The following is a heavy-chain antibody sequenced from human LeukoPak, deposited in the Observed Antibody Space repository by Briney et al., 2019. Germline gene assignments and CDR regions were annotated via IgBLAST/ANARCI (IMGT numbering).Heavy chain of an antibody. Sequence: SQTLSLTRTVSGGSISSGSYYWSWIRQPAGKGLEWIGRIYTSGSTNYNPSLKSRVTISIDTSKNQCSLKLSSVTAADTAVYYCATALSGDGYYFDYWGQGTLVTVSS. V-gene: IGHV4-61*02. CDR2: IYTSGST. D-gene: IGHD5-24*01. CDR1: GGSISSGSYY. J-gene: IGHJ4*02. CDR3: ATALSGDGYYFDY.